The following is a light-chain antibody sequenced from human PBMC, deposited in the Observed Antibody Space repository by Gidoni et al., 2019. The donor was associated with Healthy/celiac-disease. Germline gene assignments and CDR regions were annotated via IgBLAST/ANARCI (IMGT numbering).Light chain of an antibody. Sequence: EIVLTPSPGTLSLSPGERATLSCRASQSVSSSYLAWYQQKPGQAPRLLIDGASSRATGIPDRVSGRGSGTDFTLTISRLEPEDFAVYYCQQYGSSPITFGQGTRLEIK. V-gene: IGKV3-20*01. CDR3: QQYGSSPIT. CDR2: GAS. J-gene: IGKJ5*01. CDR1: QSVSSSY.